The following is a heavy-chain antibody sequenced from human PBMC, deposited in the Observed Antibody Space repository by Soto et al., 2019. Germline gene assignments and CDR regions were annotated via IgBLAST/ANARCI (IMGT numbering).Heavy chain of an antibody. D-gene: IGHD3-22*01. CDR1: VYSFTIYW. Sequence: HVESLTTSCKGPVYSFTIYWIVWVLQMPGKRLQGLGIIYPGDSDTRYSPSFQGQVTISADKSISTAYLQWSSLKASDTAMYYCARHGPRVYSDNSDSYHYGMDVWGQGTTVTVSS. CDR3: ARHGPRVYSDNSDSYHYGMDV. V-gene: IGHV5-51*01. CDR2: IYPGDSDT. J-gene: IGHJ6*02.